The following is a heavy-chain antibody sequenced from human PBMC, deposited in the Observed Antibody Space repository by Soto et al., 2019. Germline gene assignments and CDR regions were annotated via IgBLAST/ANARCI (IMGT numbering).Heavy chain of an antibody. CDR1: GGSISSGDYY. V-gene: IGHV4-30-4*01. CDR3: AREHIAVAGFDY. Sequence: QVQLQESGPGLVKPSQTLSLTCTVCGGSISSGDYYLSWIRQPPGKGLEWIGYIYYTGSTYYNPSLKSRVSILEDTSKTQFSLKLSSVTAADTAVYYCAREHIAVAGFDYWGPGTLVTVSS. CDR2: IYYTGST. D-gene: IGHD6-19*01. J-gene: IGHJ4*02.